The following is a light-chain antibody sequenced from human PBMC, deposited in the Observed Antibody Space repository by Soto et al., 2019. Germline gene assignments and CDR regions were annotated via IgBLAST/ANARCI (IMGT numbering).Light chain of an antibody. CDR2: KAS. Sequence: DIQMTQSPPTLSASVGDRVTITCRASQSISSWLAWYQQKPGKAPNLLIYKASSLESGVPSRFSGSGSGTEFTLTIYSLQSDDFATYYCQQYNTYPLTFGGGTKVEIK. J-gene: IGKJ4*01. V-gene: IGKV1-5*03. CDR3: QQYNTYPLT. CDR1: QSISSW.